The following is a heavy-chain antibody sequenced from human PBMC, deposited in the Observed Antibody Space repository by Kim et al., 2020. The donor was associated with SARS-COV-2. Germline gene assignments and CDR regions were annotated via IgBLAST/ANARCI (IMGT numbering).Heavy chain of an antibody. Sequence: SETLSLTCAVYGGSFSGYYWSWIRQPPGKGLEWIGEINHSGSTNYNPSLKSRVTISVNTSKNQFSLKLSSVTAADTAAYYCAREYMVYSSGWYSNWGQGTLVTVSS. D-gene: IGHD6-19*01. CDR2: INHSGST. CDR3: AREYMVYSSGWYSN. CDR1: GGSFSGYY. J-gene: IGHJ4*02. V-gene: IGHV4-34*01.